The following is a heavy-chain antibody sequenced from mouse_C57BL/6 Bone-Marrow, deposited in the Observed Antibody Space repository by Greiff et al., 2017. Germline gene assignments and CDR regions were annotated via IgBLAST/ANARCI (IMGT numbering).Heavy chain of an antibody. J-gene: IGHJ4*01. CDR3: ARWDYSNYEDAMDY. CDR2: IDPHSGGT. CDR1: GYTFTSYW. V-gene: IGHV1-72*01. Sequence: QVQLKQPGAELVKPGASVKLSCKASGYTFTSYWMHWVKQRPGRGLEWIGRIDPHSGGTKYNEKFKSKATLTVDKPSSTAYMQLSSLTSEDSAVYYCARWDYSNYEDAMDYWGQGTSVTVSS. D-gene: IGHD2-5*01.